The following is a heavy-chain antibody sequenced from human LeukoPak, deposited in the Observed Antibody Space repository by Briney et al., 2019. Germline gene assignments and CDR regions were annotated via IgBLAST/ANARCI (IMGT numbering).Heavy chain of an antibody. Sequence: GGSLRLSCAVSGFTLSNYWMTWVRQAPGKGLEWVASIKKDGSETYYVDSVKGRFTISRDNSKNTLYLQMNSLRAEDTAVYYCAKALVGTMVRGVIPPLFDYWGQGTLVTVSS. J-gene: IGHJ4*02. CDR3: AKALVGTMVRGVIPPLFDY. V-gene: IGHV3-7*03. CDR1: GFTLSNYW. D-gene: IGHD3-10*01. CDR2: IKKDGSET.